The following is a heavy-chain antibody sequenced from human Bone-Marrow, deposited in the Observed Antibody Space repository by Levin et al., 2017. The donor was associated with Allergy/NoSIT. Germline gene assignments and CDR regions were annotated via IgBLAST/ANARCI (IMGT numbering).Heavy chain of an antibody. CDR3: ASDNSGFRYYMDV. J-gene: IGHJ6*03. V-gene: IGHV1-2*02. D-gene: IGHD5-12*01. CDR1: GIIYSDYY. Sequence: PGASVKVSCKASGIIYSDYYIHWVRQAPGQGLEWMGWINPRSGGTNYAQKFQGRVTMTKDTSISTAYMDLSSLSSDDTAVYYCASDNSGFRYYMDVWGKGTTVTVSS. CDR2: INPRSGGT.